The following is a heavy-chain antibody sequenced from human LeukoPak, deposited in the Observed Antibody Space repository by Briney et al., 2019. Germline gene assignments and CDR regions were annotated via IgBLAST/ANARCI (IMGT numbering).Heavy chain of an antibody. D-gene: IGHD3-22*01. Sequence: SETLSLTCAVYGGSFSGYYWSWIRQPPGKGLEWIGYIYYSGSTNYNPSLKSRVTISVDTSKNQLSLNLTSVTAADTALYYCARHGYYYYTSGYFGYWGQGILVTVSS. V-gene: IGHV4-59*08. J-gene: IGHJ4*02. CDR2: IYYSGST. CDR3: ARHGYYYYTSGYFGY. CDR1: GGSFSGYY.